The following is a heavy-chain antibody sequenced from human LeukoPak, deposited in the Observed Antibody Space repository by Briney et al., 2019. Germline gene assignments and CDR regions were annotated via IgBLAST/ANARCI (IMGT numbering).Heavy chain of an antibody. CDR2: INPNSGGT. V-gene: IGHV1-2*02. D-gene: IGHD2-2*01. J-gene: IGHJ6*02. CDR3: ARVRYCSSTSCYDYYYGMDV. Sequence: ASVKVSCKASGYTFTGYHMHWVRQAPGQGLEWMGWINPNSGGTNYAQKFQGRVTMTRDTSISTAYMELSRLRSDDTAVYYCARVRYCSSTSCYDYYYGMDVWGQGTTVTVSS. CDR1: GYTFTGYH.